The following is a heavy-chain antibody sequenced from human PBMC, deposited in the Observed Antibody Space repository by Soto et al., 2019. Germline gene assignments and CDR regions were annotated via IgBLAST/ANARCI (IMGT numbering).Heavy chain of an antibody. J-gene: IGHJ4*01. CDR3: ARIGYSSSSFDY. V-gene: IGHV3-7*05. D-gene: IGHD6-6*01. CDR2: IKEDGTEI. Sequence: GGSLRLSCAASGFTFRVYWMSWVRQAPGKGLEWVANIKEDGTEIDQVGSLTGRFTISRDNAKNSVYLQMNSLRVYDMAVYYCARIGYSSSSFDYWGRGTLVTVSS. CDR1: GFTFRVYW.